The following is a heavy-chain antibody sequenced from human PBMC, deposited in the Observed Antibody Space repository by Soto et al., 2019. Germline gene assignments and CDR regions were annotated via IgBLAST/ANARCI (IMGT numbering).Heavy chain of an antibody. Sequence: QVQLQPWGAGLLKPSETLSLTCAVYGGSFSDYYWTWIRQPPGKGLEWIGEINHSGSTTYNPSLNRXXTXSAXPSKNQFPLKLSSVTAADTAVYSCARGPNIRTFDYWGHGTLVTVSS. J-gene: IGHJ4*01. CDR3: ARGPNIRTFDY. CDR2: INHSGST. CDR1: GGSFSDYY. V-gene: IGHV4-34*01.